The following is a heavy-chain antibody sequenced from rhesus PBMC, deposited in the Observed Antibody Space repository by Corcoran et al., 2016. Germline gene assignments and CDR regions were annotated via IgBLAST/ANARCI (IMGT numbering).Heavy chain of an antibody. J-gene: IGHJ3*01. CDR2: IYWEDDK. V-gene: IGHV2-174*01. D-gene: IGHD3-16*01. Sequence: QVTLKESGPALVKPTQTLTLTCTFSGFSLTTSGMGVGWIRQPPGQSLEWLGLIYWEDDKRYSTSMKSRLTIAKDTSKNHVVIKMTNMDPVETATDYGERAINSGSYYYENGCACEFWGQGLRVTVSS. CDR1: GFSLTTSGMG. CDR3: ERAINSGSYYYENGCACEF.